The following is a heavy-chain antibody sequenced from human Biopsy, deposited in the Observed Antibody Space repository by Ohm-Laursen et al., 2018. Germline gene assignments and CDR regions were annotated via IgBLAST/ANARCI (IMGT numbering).Heavy chain of an antibody. J-gene: IGHJ5*02. Sequence: ASVKVSCKASGYTFTSYDITWVQQASGQGPEWIGWLNPVSGNSNFGQKFRGRVTVTSDTSISTAYMELSGLTSDDTATYYCGRAVRNQLLTDPWGQGTLVAVTS. D-gene: IGHD1-7*01. CDR1: GYTFTSYD. V-gene: IGHV1-8*01. CDR2: LNPVSGNS. CDR3: GRAVRNQLLTDP.